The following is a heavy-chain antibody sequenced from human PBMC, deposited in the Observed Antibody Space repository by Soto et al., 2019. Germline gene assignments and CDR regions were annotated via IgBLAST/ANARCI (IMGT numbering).Heavy chain of an antibody. D-gene: IGHD3-3*01. CDR1: GYTFTSYD. V-gene: IGHV1-8*01. Sequence: ASVKVSCKASGYTFTSYDINWVRQATGQGLEWMGWMNPNSGNTGYAQKFQGRVTMTRNTSISTAYMELSSLRSEDTAVYYCARSIYISKDFWSGSEFDYWGQGTLVTVSS. CDR2: MNPNSGNT. J-gene: IGHJ4*02. CDR3: ARSIYISKDFWSGSEFDY.